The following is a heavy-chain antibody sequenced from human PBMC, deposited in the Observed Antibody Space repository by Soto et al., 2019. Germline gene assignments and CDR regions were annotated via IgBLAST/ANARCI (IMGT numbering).Heavy chain of an antibody. CDR2: IIPIFGTA. V-gene: IGHV1-69*12. J-gene: IGHJ6*02. Sequence: QVQLVQSGAEVKKPGSSVKVSCKASGGTFSSYAISWVRQAPGQGLEWMGGIIPIFGTADYAQKFQGRVTLTADESTSTAYMELSGLRSEDPAVYYCASPPSVATIVNYYYGLDVWGQGTTVTVSS. D-gene: IGHD5-12*01. CDR1: GGTFSSYA. CDR3: ASPPSVATIVNYYYGLDV.